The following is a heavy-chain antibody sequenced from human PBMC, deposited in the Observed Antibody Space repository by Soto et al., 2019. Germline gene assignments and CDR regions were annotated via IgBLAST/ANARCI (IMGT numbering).Heavy chain of an antibody. CDR3: GGLAVSLWIAY. Sequence: QVQLVESGGGVVQPGRSLRLSCAASGFTFSNYGMHWVRQAPGKGLEWVAVIWYDGRKKNHADPVKGRFTISRDNSKNTLYPQINSLSAVDTAVYYCGGLAVSLWIAYWGRLTLVAVSS. J-gene: IGHJ1*01. D-gene: IGHD6-19*01. CDR2: IWYDGRKK. V-gene: IGHV3-33*01. CDR1: GFTFSNYG.